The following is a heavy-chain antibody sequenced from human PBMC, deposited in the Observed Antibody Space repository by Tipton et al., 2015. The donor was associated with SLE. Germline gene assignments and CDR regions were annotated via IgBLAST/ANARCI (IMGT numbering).Heavy chain of an antibody. V-gene: IGHV4-34*01. J-gene: IGHJ6*02. CDR2: INHSGST. D-gene: IGHD2/OR15-2a*01. CDR3: ASLYDYYGMDV. Sequence: LRLSCAVYGGSFSGYYWSWIRQPPGKGLEWIGEINHSGSTNYNPSLKSRVTISVDTSKNQFSLKLSSVTAADTAVYYCASLYDYYGMDVWGQGTTVTVSS. CDR1: GGSFSGYY.